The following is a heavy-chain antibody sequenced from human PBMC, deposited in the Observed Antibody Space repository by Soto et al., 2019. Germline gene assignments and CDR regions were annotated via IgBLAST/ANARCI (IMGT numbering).Heavy chain of an antibody. V-gene: IGHV4-59*01. CDR1: GGSISSYY. CDR2: IYYSGST. Sequence: QVQLQESGPGLVKPSETLSLTCTVSGGSISSYYWSWIRQPPGKGLEWIGYIYYSGSTNYNPSLKSRVTISVDTSKNQFSLKLSSVTAADTAVYYCARFSTYSGDYGHYYYGMDVWGQGTTVTVSS. J-gene: IGHJ6*02. CDR3: ARFSTYSGDYGHYYYGMDV. D-gene: IGHD4-17*01.